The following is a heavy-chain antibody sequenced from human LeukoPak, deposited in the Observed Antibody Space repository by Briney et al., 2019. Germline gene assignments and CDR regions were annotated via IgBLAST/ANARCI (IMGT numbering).Heavy chain of an antibody. CDR3: AKDAGTVLMVYAINYGMDV. D-gene: IGHD2-8*01. J-gene: IGHJ6*02. Sequence: PGRSLRLSCAASGFTFSSYGMHWVRQAPGKGLEWVAVISYDGSNKYYADSVKGRFTISRDNSKNTLYLQMNSLRAEDTAVYYCAKDAGTVLMVYAINYGMDVWGQGTTVTVSS. CDR2: ISYDGSNK. CDR1: GFTFSSYG. V-gene: IGHV3-30*18.